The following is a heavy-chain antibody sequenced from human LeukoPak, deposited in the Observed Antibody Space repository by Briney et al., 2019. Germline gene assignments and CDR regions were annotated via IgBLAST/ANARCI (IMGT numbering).Heavy chain of an antibody. CDR2: INPNSGGT. D-gene: IGHD3-22*01. CDR1: GYTFTRYY. V-gene: IGHV1-2*02. J-gene: IGHJ4*02. CDR3: ARANYYDSSGSDY. Sequence: ASVKVSCKASGYTFTRYYMHWVRQAPGQGLEWMGWINPNSGGTNYAQKFQGRVTMTRDTSISTAYMELSRLRSDDTAVYYCARANYYDSSGSDYWGQGTLVTVPS.